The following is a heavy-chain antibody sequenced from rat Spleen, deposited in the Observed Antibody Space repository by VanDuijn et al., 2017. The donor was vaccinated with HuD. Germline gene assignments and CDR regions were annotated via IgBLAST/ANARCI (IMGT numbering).Heavy chain of an antibody. CDR3: ARPTTGIPFNY. V-gene: IGHV5-7*01. CDR1: GFTFSNYN. CDR2: ISSDGSST. J-gene: IGHJ2*01. Sequence: EVQLVESGGGLVQPGRSLKLSCAASGFTFSNYNMAWVRQAPKKGLEWVATISSDGSSTYYRDSVEGRFTISRDNAKSTLYLQVDSLRSEDTAIYYCARPTTGIPFNYWGQGVMVTVSS. D-gene: IGHD1-9*01.